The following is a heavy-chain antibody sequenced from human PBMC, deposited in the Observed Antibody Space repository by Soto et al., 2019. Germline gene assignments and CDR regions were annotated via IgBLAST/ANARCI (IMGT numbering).Heavy chain of an antibody. D-gene: IGHD2-15*01. V-gene: IGHV3-30-3*01. Sequence: QVQLVKSGGGVVQPGRSLRLSCAASGFTFSSFAMDWVRQAPGKGLEWVAVISYDGSNKYYADSVKGRFTISRDNSKNTLYLQMNSLRPEDTAVYYCASHVCSGGSCPIDYWGQGTLVTVSS. CDR2: ISYDGSNK. J-gene: IGHJ4*02. CDR3: ASHVCSGGSCPIDY. CDR1: GFTFSSFA.